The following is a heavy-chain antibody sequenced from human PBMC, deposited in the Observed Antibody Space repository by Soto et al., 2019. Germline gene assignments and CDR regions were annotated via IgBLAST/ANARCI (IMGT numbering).Heavy chain of an antibody. CDR2: LIVILGTT. CDR1: GGSFSSYA. Sequence: QVQLVQSGAEVRKPGSSVKVSCQSFGGSFSSYAFSWVRQAPGQGLERMGGLIVILGTTNYAQKFKGRVTFTADESTSTAYMEVSSLESEDTAIYYCASGYYDSSGYSIDYWGQGTQVTVSS. CDR3: ASGYYDSSGYSIDY. V-gene: IGHV1-69*01. D-gene: IGHD3-22*01. J-gene: IGHJ4*02.